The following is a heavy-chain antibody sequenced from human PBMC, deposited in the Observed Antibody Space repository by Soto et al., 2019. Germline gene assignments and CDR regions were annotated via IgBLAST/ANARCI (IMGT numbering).Heavy chain of an antibody. CDR1: GGSISSYY. V-gene: IGHV4-59*08. CDR3: ASGLRFLEWSLNY. D-gene: IGHD3-3*01. J-gene: IGHJ4*02. CDR2: IYYSGST. Sequence: SETLSLTCTVSGGSISSYYWSWIRQPPGKGLEWIGYIYYSGSTNYNPSLKSRVTISVDTSKNQFSLKLSSVTAADTAVYYCASGLRFLEWSLNYWGQGTLVTVSS.